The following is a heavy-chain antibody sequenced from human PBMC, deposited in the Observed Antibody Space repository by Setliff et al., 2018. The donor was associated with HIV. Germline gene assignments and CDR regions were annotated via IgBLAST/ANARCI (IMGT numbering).Heavy chain of an antibody. Sequence: GGSLRLSCAATGFTFSSYVLHWVRQAPGKGLEWVAVMSTGGGIKICADSVKGRFTISRDNSWDTVDLQMNTLRAEDTAVYYCAKVPLFVVVPAALGGMDVWGQGTTVTVSS. CDR2: MSTGGGIK. CDR3: AKVPLFVVVPAALGGMDV. V-gene: IGHV3-30*18. CDR1: GFTFSSYV. D-gene: IGHD2-2*01. J-gene: IGHJ6*02.